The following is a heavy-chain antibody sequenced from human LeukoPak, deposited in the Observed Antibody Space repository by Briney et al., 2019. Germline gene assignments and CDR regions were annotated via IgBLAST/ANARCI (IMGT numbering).Heavy chain of an antibody. D-gene: IGHD1-1*01. V-gene: IGHV3-30*18. J-gene: IGHJ6*02. CDR1: GFTFSSYG. CDR2: ISYDGGNK. Sequence: GRSLRLSCAASGFTFSSYGMHWVRQAPGKGLERVAVISYDGGNKFYTDSVKGRFTISRDDSKNTVSLQMNSLRAEDTAVYYCAKVLGYSWNDVGGMDVWGQGTTVTVSS. CDR3: AKVLGYSWNDVGGMDV.